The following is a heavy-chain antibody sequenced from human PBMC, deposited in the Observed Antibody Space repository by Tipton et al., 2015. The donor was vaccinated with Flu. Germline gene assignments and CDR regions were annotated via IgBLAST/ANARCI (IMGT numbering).Heavy chain of an antibody. V-gene: IGHV4-38-2*02. Sequence: TLSLTCTVSGYSISSGYYWGWIRQPPGKGLEWIGSIYHSGSTYYNPSLKSRVTISVDTSKNQFSLKLSSVTAADTAVYYCARDPDYYDGGAFDIWGQGTMVTVSS. D-gene: IGHD3-22*01. J-gene: IGHJ3*02. CDR3: ARDPDYYDGGAFDI. CDR1: GYSISSGYY. CDR2: IYHSGST.